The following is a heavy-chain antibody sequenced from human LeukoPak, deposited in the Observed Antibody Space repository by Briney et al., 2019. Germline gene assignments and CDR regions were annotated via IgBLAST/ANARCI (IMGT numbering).Heavy chain of an antibody. CDR3: AKDRATVVTPNFDS. J-gene: IGHJ4*02. CDR2: IFGGDETT. V-gene: IGHV3-23*01. D-gene: IGHD4-23*01. CDR1: GFTFSSYA. Sequence: GGSLRLPCAASGFTFSSYALSWVRQAPGKGLEWVSVIFGGDETTYYADSVKGRFTISRDNSKNTLYLQMHSLRADDTAVYYCAKDRATVVTPNFDSWGQGTLVTVSS.